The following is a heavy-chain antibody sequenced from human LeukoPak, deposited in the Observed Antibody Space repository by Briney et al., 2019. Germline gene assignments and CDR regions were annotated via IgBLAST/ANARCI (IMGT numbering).Heavy chain of an antibody. V-gene: IGHV4-34*01. Sequence: SETLSLTCAVYGGSFSGYYWSWIRQPPGKGLEWIGEINHSGSTNYNPSLKSRVTISVDTSKNQFSLKLSSVTAADTAVYYCARGRIFELVRNAFDIWGQGTMVTVSS. CDR1: GGSFSGYY. J-gene: IGHJ3*02. CDR2: INHSGST. CDR3: ARGRIFELVRNAFDI. D-gene: IGHD6-13*01.